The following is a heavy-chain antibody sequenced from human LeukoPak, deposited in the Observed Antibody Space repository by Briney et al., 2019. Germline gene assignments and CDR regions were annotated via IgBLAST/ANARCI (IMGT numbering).Heavy chain of an antibody. CDR1: GFTFISYR. D-gene: IGHD6-13*01. Sequence: GGSLRLSCAASGFTFISYRMHWVRQAPGKGLEWVAFIRYDGSNKYYADSVKGRFTISRDNSKNTLYLQMNSLRAEDTAVYYCAKDSRSSRWTVRAHDYWGQGTLVTVSS. J-gene: IGHJ4*02. CDR2: IRYDGSNK. CDR3: AKDSRSSRWTVRAHDY. V-gene: IGHV3-30*02.